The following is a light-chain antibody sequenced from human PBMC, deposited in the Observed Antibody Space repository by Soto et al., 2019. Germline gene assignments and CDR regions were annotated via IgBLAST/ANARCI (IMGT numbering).Light chain of an antibody. V-gene: IGKV3-11*01. CDR3: QQRSNWPLT. J-gene: IGKJ5*01. CDR1: QSVSSN. Sequence: EIVLTQSPGTLSLSPGERATLSCRASQSVSSNLAWHQQKPGQAPNLLIYDASNRATGIPARFSGSGSGTDFTLTISSLEPEDFAVYYCQQRSNWPLTFGQGTRLEIK. CDR2: DAS.